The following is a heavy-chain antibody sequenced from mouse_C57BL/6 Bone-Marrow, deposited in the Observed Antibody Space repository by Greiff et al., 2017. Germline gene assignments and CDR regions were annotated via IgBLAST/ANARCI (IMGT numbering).Heavy chain of an antibody. Sequence: QVQLKQPGAELVRPGTSVKLSCKASGYTFTSYWMHWVKQRPGQGLEWIGVIDPSDSYTNYNQKFKGKATLTVDTSSSTAYMQLSSRTSEDSAVYYCAAQATFAYWGQGTLVTVSA. CDR2: IDPSDSYT. CDR3: AAQATFAY. CDR1: GYTFTSYW. J-gene: IGHJ3*01. D-gene: IGHD3-2*02. V-gene: IGHV1-59*01.